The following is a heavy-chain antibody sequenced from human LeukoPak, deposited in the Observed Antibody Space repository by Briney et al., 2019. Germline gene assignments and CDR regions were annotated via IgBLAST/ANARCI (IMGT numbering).Heavy chain of an antibody. Sequence: GGSLRLSCVASGFTFSDHYMDWVRQAPGKGLEWVGRSRNKANSYTTEYAASVKGRFTISRDESKNSLYLQMNSLKTEDTAVYYCARAKGALDYWGQGTLVTVSS. CDR3: ARAKGALDY. V-gene: IGHV3-72*01. D-gene: IGHD4/OR15-4a*01. CDR1: GFTFSDHY. CDR2: SRNKANSYTT. J-gene: IGHJ4*02.